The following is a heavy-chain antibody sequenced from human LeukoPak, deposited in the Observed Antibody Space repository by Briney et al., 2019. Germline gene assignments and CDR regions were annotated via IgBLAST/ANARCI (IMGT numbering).Heavy chain of an antibody. CDR2: IYYSGST. J-gene: IGHJ3*02. Sequence: SETLSLTCTVSGGSISSSSYYWGWIRQPPGKGLEWIGSIYYSGSTYYNPSLKSRVTISVDTSKNQFSLKLSSVTAADTAVYYCARVRPVAARVASDIWGHGTMVTVSS. CDR1: GGSISSSSYY. CDR3: ARVRPVAARVASDI. V-gene: IGHV4-39*07. D-gene: IGHD6-6*01.